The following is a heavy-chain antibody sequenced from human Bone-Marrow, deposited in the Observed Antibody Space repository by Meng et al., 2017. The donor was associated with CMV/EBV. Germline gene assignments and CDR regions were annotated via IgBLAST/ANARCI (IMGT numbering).Heavy chain of an antibody. J-gene: IGHJ4*02. Sequence: GESLKISCAASGFTFNTYWMHWVRQAPGKGLVWVSRITSDGSSTTYADSVKGRFTISRDNAKNTLYLQMNSLGAEDTAVYYCAREYRLKYDSSGCDFWGQGTLVTVSS. D-gene: IGHD3-22*01. CDR1: GFTFNTYW. CDR2: ITSDGSST. CDR3: AREYRLKYDSSGCDF. V-gene: IGHV3-74*01.